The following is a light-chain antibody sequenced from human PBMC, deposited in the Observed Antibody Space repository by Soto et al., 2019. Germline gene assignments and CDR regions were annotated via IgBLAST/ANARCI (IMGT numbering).Light chain of an antibody. CDR2: DAS. CDR3: QHRFNWPLT. Sequence: EIVLTQSPATLSLSPGERAILSCRASQSVSTFFAWYQQKPGQAPRLLIYDASERPTGIPARFSGSGSGTDFTLTISSLEPEDFAVYYCQHRFNWPLTFGGGTTVELK. CDR1: QSVSTF. V-gene: IGKV3-11*01. J-gene: IGKJ4*01.